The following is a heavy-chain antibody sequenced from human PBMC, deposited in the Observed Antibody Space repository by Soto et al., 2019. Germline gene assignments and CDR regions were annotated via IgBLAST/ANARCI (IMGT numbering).Heavy chain of an antibody. Sequence: QITLEETGPTLVKPTQTLTLTCTFSGFSLTTGRVGVGWIRQPPGKALEWLAVIHWNDDNHYSPSLKGSLTIPKDTPKNLVVPTLTNMDPVDTTTYYCTHRLVGSGQGYWGQGTLVTVSS. CDR2: IHWNDDN. CDR3: THRLVGSGQGY. V-gene: IGHV2-5*01. CDR1: GFSLTTGRVG. J-gene: IGHJ4*02. D-gene: IGHD2-15*01.